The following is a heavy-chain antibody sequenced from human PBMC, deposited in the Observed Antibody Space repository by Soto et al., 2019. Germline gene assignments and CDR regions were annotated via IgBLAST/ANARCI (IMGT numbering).Heavy chain of an antibody. J-gene: IGHJ4*02. CDR3: ARLYGFSGFDY. CDR2: IYYSGST. CDR1: GGSISSYY. Sequence: QVQLQESGPGLVKPSETLSLTCTVSGGSISSYYWSWIRQPPGKGLEWIGYIYYSGSTNYNPSLKCRVTISVDTSKNQFSLTLSSVTAADTAVYYCARLYGFSGFDYWGQGTLVTVSS. V-gene: IGHV4-59*08. D-gene: IGHD6-25*01.